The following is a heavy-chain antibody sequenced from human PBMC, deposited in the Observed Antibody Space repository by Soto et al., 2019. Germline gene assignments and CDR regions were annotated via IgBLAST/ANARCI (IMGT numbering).Heavy chain of an antibody. Sequence: GGSLRLSCAASGFTFSSYAMSWVRQAPGKGLEWVSAISGSGGSTYYADSVKGRFTNSRDNSKNTLYLQMNSLRAEDTAVYYCAKVLVATIRNPFDYWGQGTLVTVSS. CDR1: GFTFSSYA. J-gene: IGHJ4*02. CDR3: AKVLVATIRNPFDY. V-gene: IGHV3-23*01. D-gene: IGHD5-12*01. CDR2: ISGSGGST.